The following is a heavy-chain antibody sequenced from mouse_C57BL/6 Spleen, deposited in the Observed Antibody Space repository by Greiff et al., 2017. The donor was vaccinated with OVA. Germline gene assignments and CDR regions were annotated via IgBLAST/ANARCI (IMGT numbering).Heavy chain of an antibody. CDR3: TRGDYGSFYAMDY. Sequence: EVKLVESGEGLVKPGGSLKLSCAASGFTFSSYAMSWVRQTPEKRLEWVAYISSGGDYIYYADTVKGRFTISRDTARNTLYLQMSSLKSEDTAMYYCTRGDYGSFYAMDYWGQGTSVTVSS. V-gene: IGHV5-9-1*02. J-gene: IGHJ4*01. CDR1: GFTFSSYA. CDR2: ISSGGDYI. D-gene: IGHD1-1*01.